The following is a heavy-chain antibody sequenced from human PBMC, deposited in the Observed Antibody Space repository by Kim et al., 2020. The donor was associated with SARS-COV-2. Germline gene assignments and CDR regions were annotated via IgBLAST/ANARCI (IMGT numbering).Heavy chain of an antibody. Sequence: AGSVKSRITINPDTSKNQFSLQLNSVTPEDTAVYYCAREPRRVAAGNFQHWGQGTLVTVSS. V-gene: IGHV6-1*01. CDR3: AREPRRVAAGNFQH. J-gene: IGHJ1*01. D-gene: IGHD6-13*01.